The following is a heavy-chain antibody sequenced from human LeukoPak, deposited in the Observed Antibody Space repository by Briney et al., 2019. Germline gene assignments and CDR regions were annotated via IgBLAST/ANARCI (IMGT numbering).Heavy chain of an antibody. Sequence: PSEILSLTCSVSGGSITSGRYYWTWIRQYPEKGLEWIGYSYYTGSTHYKPSLKTRAAISLYKSNNQFSLHLPSATAADTAVYYCARATYDLLTGYYLDSWGQGTLVTVSS. J-gene: IGHJ4*02. V-gene: IGHV4-31*03. CDR2: SYYTGST. CDR3: ARATYDLLTGYYLDS. D-gene: IGHD3-9*01. CDR1: GGSITSGRYY.